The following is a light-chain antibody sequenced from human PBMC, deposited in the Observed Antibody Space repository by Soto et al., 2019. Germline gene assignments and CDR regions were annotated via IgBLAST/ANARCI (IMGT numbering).Light chain of an antibody. J-gene: IGKJ5*01. CDR3: QHYDDVPFT. CDR2: WAS. CDR1: QSVLDSVTNNTY. Sequence: DIVMTQSPDSLAVSLGERATINGKASQSVLDSVTNNTYLGWFQQKPGQPPKLLIYWASSRATGVPDRFSGSGSGTDFTLTISSLQAEDVALYYCQHYDDVPFTFGPGKRRELQ. V-gene: IGKV4-1*01.